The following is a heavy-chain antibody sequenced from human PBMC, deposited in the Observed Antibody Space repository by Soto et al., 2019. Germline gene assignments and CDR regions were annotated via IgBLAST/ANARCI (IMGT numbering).Heavy chain of an antibody. CDR1: GGSFSGYY. Sequence: QVQLQQWGAGLLKPSETLSLTCAVYGGSFSGYYWSWIRQPPGKGLEWIGEINHSGSTNYNPSLKSRVTISVDTSKNQFSLKLSSVTAADTAVYYCARGRKAVAIYGMDVWGQGTTVTVSS. V-gene: IGHV4-34*01. CDR2: INHSGST. J-gene: IGHJ6*02. CDR3: ARGRKAVAIYGMDV. D-gene: IGHD6-19*01.